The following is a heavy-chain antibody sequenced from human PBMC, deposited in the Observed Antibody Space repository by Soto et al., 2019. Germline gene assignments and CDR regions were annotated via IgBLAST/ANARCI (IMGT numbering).Heavy chain of an antibody. CDR2: INTYNGKT. Sequence: QVQLVQSGPEVKKPGASVKVSCETSGYTFAIHGISWVRQAPGQGLEWMGWINTYNGKTNYPQKFQGRVTMPTDTSTSTAFLELRSLSSADTAVYFCARAPGGLPGLDYWGQGTLVTVSS. J-gene: IGHJ4*02. D-gene: IGHD1-20*01. CDR1: GYTFAIHG. CDR3: ARAPGGLPGLDY. V-gene: IGHV1-18*01.